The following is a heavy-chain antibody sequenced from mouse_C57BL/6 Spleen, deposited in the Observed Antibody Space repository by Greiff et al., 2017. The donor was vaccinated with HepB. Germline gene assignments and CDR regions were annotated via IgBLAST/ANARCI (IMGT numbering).Heavy chain of an antibody. CDR2: IDPENGDT. Sequence: EVKLQQSGAELVRPGASVKLSCTASGFNIKDDYMHWVKQRPEQGLEWIGWIDPENGDTEYASKFQGKATITADTSSNTAYLQLSSLTSEDTAVYYCTRGYYGISYGFAYWGQGTLVTVSA. V-gene: IGHV14-4*01. D-gene: IGHD1-1*01. CDR3: TRGYYGISYGFAY. CDR1: GFNIKDDY. J-gene: IGHJ3*01.